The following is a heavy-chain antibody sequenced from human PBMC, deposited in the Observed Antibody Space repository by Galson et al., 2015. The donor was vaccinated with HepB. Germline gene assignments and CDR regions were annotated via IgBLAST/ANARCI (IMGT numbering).Heavy chain of an antibody. CDR2: IKSNTDGATT. CDR3: STDLDF. CDR1: GFTFHKAW. V-gene: IGHV3-15*01. Sequence: SLRLSCAGSGFTFHKAWMSWVRRAPGKGLEWVGRIKSNTDGATTAYAAPVQGRFTISGDDSKNTLYLQMNSLATEDTAVYYCSTDLDFWGQGTPVTVSS. J-gene: IGHJ4*02.